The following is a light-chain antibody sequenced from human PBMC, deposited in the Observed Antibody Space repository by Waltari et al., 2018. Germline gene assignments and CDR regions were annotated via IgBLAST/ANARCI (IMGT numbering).Light chain of an antibody. CDR3: QVWDTNTML. V-gene: IGLV3-9*01. CDR1: NIGNKN. J-gene: IGLJ3*02. Sequence: SYDLTQPLSVSVALGQTARITCGGDNIGNKNVYWYQQKPGQAPVLVIYRDNHRPSGIPERFSGSNSGNTATLTISGAQAGDEADYYCQVWDTNTMLFGGGAKLTVV. CDR2: RDN.